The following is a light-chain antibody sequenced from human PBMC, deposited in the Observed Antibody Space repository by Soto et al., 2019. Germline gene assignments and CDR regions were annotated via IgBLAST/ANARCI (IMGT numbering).Light chain of an antibody. Sequence: NFMLTQPHSVSESPGKTVTISCTRSSGGIASNYVQWYQLRPGSAPTTVIYEDNQRPSGVPDRFSGSIDSSSNSASLTISGLKTEDEADYYCQSYDSGNPWVFGGGTQLTVL. CDR1: SGGIASNY. V-gene: IGLV6-57*04. J-gene: IGLJ3*02. CDR2: EDN. CDR3: QSYDSGNPWV.